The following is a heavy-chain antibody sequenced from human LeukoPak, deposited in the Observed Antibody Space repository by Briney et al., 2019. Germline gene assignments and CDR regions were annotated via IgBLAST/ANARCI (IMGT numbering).Heavy chain of an antibody. CDR2: VHLSGAT. D-gene: IGHD1-26*01. J-gene: IGHJ4*02. Sequence: SETLSLTCAVSGGSITTTNWWSWVRQPPGKGLEWIGEVHLSGATNYNPSLESRVSMSIDKSKNHLSLDVTSVTAADTAIYHCTRESGAFSPFGFWGQGTLLTVSS. CDR3: TRESGAFSPFGF. CDR1: GGSITTTNW. V-gene: IGHV4-4*02.